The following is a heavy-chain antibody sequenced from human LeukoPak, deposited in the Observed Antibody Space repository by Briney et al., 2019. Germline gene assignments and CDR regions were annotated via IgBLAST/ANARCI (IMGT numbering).Heavy chain of an antibody. Sequence: ASVKVSCKASGYSFTRYFIHWVRQAPGQGLEWMGIIIPSDGSTSYAQKFEGRVTMTRDTSTSTVYMELSSLRSEDTAVYYCARGKVVTMVRGVIITYFDYWGQGTLVTVSS. V-gene: IGHV1-46*01. CDR1: GYSFTRYF. D-gene: IGHD3-10*01. J-gene: IGHJ4*02. CDR3: ARGKVVTMVRGVIITYFDY. CDR2: IIPSDGST.